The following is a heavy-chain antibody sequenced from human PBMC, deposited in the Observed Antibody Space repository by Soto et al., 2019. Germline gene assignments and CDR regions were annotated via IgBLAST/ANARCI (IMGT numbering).Heavy chain of an antibody. D-gene: IGHD3-10*01. Sequence: SETLSLTCAVSGDSISSYSWSWIRQPAGKGLEWIGRVYTSGSTNYNPSLKSRVSMSVDTSKNQFSLNLSSVTAADAAVYYCARDRVTMLRGAPRFDYWGQGTLVTVSS. V-gene: IGHV4-4*07. CDR1: GDSISSYS. CDR3: ARDRVTMLRGAPRFDY. CDR2: VYTSGST. J-gene: IGHJ4*02.